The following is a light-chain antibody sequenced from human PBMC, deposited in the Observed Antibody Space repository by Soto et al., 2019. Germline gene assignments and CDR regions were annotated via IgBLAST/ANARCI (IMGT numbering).Light chain of an antibody. Sequence: DIQLTQSPSVLSASVGDRVTITCRASQGINSYLAWYQQKPGKVPKLLIYAASTLHSGVPSRFSGSGSGTEFTLTISSLQPEDCATYYCQQRNSYPRTFGQGTKVEIK. CDR2: AAS. CDR3: QQRNSYPRT. V-gene: IGKV1-9*01. J-gene: IGKJ1*01. CDR1: QGINSY.